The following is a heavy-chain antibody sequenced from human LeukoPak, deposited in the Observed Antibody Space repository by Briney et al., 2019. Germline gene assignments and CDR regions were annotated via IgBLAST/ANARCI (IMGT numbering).Heavy chain of an antibody. D-gene: IGHD4/OR15-4a*01. Sequence: PSETLSLTCTVSGGSISSYYWSWIRQPPGKGLEWIGYISYSGSTNYNPSLKSRVTISVDTSKNQFSLKLSSVTAADAAVYYCARAYGANYRYDSWGQGTQVTVSS. CDR2: ISYSGST. J-gene: IGHJ4*02. V-gene: IGHV4-59*01. CDR3: ARAYGANYRYDS. CDR1: GGSISSYY.